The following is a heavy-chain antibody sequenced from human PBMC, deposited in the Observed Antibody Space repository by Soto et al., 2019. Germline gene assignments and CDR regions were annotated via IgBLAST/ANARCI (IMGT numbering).Heavy chain of an antibody. CDR2: IYWDDDK. J-gene: IGHJ4*02. V-gene: IGHV2-5*02. CDR3: AHSPRITMYDY. D-gene: IGHD3-10*02. CDR1: GFSLSTNGVG. Sequence: QITLKESSPPLVKPTQTLTLTCTFSGFSLSTNGVGVGWIRQPPGKALEWLALIYWDDDKRYSPSLKSRLTITKDTSKNRVVLTMTNMDPVDTATYYCAHSPRITMYDYWGQGTLVTVSS.